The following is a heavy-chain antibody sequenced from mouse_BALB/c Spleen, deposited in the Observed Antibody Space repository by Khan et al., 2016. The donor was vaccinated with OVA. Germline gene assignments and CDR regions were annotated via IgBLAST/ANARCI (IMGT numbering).Heavy chain of an antibody. CDR2: IWGGGSK. Sequence: QVQLQQSGPGLVAPSQSLSITCTVSGFSLTDYAVSWIRQPPGKGLEWLGVIWGGGSKYYNSALKSRLSISKDNSKSQAFLKMNSLQTDDTAMYXCAKDTPYDAMDYGGKGTAVTVSS. CDR3: AKDTPYDAMDY. V-gene: IGHV2-6-5*01. CDR1: GFSLTDYA. J-gene: IGHJ4*01.